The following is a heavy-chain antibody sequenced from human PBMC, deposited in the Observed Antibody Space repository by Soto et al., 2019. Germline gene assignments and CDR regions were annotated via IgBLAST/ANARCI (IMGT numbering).Heavy chain of an antibody. CDR2: IYHSGST. V-gene: IGHV4-30-2*01. CDR3: ARGHDANND. CDR1: GGSISSGGYS. Sequence: QVQLQESGSGLVKPSQTLSLTCAVSGGSISSGGYSWSWIRQPPGKGLEWIGYIYHSGSTYYNPSLKSRVTISMDTSENQFSLKLNSGTAADTAVYYCARGHDANNDWGQGTLVAVSS. J-gene: IGHJ4*02. D-gene: IGHD2-8*01.